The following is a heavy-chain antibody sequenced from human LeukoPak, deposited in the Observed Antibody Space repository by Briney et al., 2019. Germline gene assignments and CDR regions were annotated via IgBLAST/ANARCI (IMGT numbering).Heavy chain of an antibody. J-gene: IGHJ4*02. V-gene: IGHV4-59*01. D-gene: IGHD5-12*01. Sequence: ASETLSLTCTVSGGSMRTYYWSWIRQPPGKRLEWTGNIYYSGSTNYNPFFKSRVTISVDTSKNQFSLKLSSVTAADTAVYYCARGRNIGDYWGQGTQVAVSS. CDR3: ARGRNIGDY. CDR2: IYYSGST. CDR1: GGSMRTYY.